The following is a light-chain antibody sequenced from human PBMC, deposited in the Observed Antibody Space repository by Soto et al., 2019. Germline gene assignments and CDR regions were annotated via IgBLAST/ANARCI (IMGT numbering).Light chain of an antibody. Sequence: QSLLTQPPSASLTPGQRVTMSGSGSSSNIGSNTVNWYQQLPGTAPKLLIYSNNQRPSGVPDRFSGSKSGTSASLAISGLQSEDEADYYCAAWDDSLNGYVFGTGTKVTVL. CDR1: SSNIGSNT. J-gene: IGLJ1*01. CDR2: SNN. V-gene: IGLV1-44*01. CDR3: AAWDDSLNGYV.